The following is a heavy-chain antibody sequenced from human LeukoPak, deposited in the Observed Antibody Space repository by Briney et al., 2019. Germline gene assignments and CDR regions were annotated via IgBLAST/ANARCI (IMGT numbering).Heavy chain of an antibody. J-gene: IGHJ4*02. CDR1: YTXXXXY. Sequence: YTXXXXYMXWXRQAPGXXXXWMGIINPSGGSTSYAQKFQGRVTITRDTSTSTVYMELSSLRYEDTAVYYCXXXXXXXXXXXXXXXXDYWGQXTXVTVSS. CDR2: INPSGGST. V-gene: IGHV1-46*01. CDR3: XXXXXXXXXXXXXXXXDY.